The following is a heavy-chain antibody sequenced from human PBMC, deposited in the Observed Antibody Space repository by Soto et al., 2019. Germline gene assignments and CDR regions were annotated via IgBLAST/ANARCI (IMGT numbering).Heavy chain of an antibody. CDR1: GFTVSSNY. J-gene: IGHJ4*02. D-gene: IGHD3-10*01. CDR3: ARDFRLMVGGAGFDS. CDR2: IYSGDST. Sequence: PGRSRRLSCAAAGFTVSSNYMNWVRQAPGKGLEWVSVIYSGDSTYYADSVKGRFTISRHNSRNTLYLQMNSLRPEDTAVYYCARDFRLMVGGAGFDSWGQGISVTVSS. V-gene: IGHV3-53*04.